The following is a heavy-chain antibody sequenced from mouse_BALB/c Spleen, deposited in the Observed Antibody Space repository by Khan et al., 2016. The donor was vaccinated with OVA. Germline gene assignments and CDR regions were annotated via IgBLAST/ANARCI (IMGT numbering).Heavy chain of an antibody. D-gene: IGHD1-1*01. CDR2: ISGDSNTN. CDR3: ATSYFYGYYFDY. CDR1: GFTFSSYG. J-gene: IGHJ2*01. V-gene: IGHV5-17*02. Sequence: VQLVESGGGLVQPGGSRNLSCAASGFTFSSYGMHWVRQAPERGLEWVAYISGDSNTNYYADTVKGRFTISRDTPRNTLFLQMTSLMSEDTAMYYCATSYFYGYYFDYWGPGTTLTVSS.